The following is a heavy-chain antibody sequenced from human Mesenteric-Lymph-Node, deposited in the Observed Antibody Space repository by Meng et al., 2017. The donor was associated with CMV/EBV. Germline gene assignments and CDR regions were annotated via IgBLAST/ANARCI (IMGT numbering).Heavy chain of an antibody. V-gene: IGHV3-30*04. CDR2: ISYDGSNK. Sequence: GESLKISCAASGFTFSSYAMHWVRQAPGKGLEWVAVISYDGSNKYYADSVKGRFTISRDNSKNTLYLQMSSLRAEDTAVYYCAKDYSSSPYYYYGMDVWGQGTTVTVSS. CDR1: GFTFSSYA. J-gene: IGHJ6*02. CDR3: AKDYSSSPYYYYGMDV. D-gene: IGHD6-6*01.